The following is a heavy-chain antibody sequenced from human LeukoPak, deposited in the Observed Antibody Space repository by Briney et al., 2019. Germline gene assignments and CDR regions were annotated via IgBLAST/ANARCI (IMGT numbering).Heavy chain of an antibody. J-gene: IGHJ5*02. Sequence: SETLSLTCTVSGYSISSGYYWGWIRPPPGKGLEWIGSIYHSGSTYYNPSLKSRVTISVDTSKNQFSLKLSSVTAADTAVYYCARVNGITIFGVVIMGWFDPWGQGTLVTVSS. CDR1: GYSISSGYY. CDR3: ARVNGITIFGVVIMGWFDP. V-gene: IGHV4-38-2*02. D-gene: IGHD3-3*01. CDR2: IYHSGST.